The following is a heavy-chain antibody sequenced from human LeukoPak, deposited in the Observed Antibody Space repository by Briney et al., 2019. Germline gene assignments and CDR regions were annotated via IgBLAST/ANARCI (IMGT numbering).Heavy chain of an antibody. CDR3: ARDKWELFWNAFDI. CDR2: IWYDGSSK. Sequence: GGSLRLSCAASGFTFSTYGMHWVRQAPGKGLEWVAVIWYDGSSKYYPDSVKGRFTISRDNAKNSLYLQMNSLRAEDTAVYYCARDKWELFWNAFDIWGQGTMVTVSS. CDR1: GFTFSTYG. J-gene: IGHJ3*02. V-gene: IGHV3-33*01. D-gene: IGHD1-26*01.